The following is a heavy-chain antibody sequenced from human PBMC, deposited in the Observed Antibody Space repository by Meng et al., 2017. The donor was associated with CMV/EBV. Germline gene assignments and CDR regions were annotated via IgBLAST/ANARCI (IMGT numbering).Heavy chain of an antibody. CDR2: INHSGST. V-gene: IGHV4-34*01. CDR3: ARVRVLPNRGTKLLYLNWFDP. J-gene: IGHJ5*02. Sequence: GSLRLSCAVYGGSFSGYYWSWIRQPPGKGLEWIEEINHSGSTNYNPSLKSRVTISVDTSKNQFSLKLSSVTAADTAVYYCARVRVLPNRGTKLLYLNWFDPWGQGTLVTVSS. CDR1: GGSFSGYY. D-gene: IGHD2-2*02.